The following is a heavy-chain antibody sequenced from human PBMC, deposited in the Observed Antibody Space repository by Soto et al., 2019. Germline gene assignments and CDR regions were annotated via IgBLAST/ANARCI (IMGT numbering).Heavy chain of an antibody. J-gene: IGHJ6*03. Sequence: QVQLVQSGAEVKKPGASVKVSCKASGYTFTSYDINWVRQATGQGLEWMGWMNPNSGNTGYAQKFQGRVTMTRNTSISTAYMELSSLRSEDTAVYYCARGVRLAVAYYYYYYMDVLGKGTTVTVSS. V-gene: IGHV1-8*01. CDR3: ARGVRLAVAYYYYYYMDV. CDR1: GYTFTSYD. D-gene: IGHD2-15*01. CDR2: MNPNSGNT.